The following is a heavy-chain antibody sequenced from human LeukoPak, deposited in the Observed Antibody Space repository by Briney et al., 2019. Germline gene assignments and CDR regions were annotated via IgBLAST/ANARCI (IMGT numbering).Heavy chain of an antibody. CDR3: AKALSSSYYDSSGSYSAFDI. J-gene: IGHJ3*02. CDR2: ISWDSGSI. CDR1: GFTFNNYW. D-gene: IGHD3-22*01. V-gene: IGHV3-9*03. Sequence: QPGGSRRLSCAASGFTFNNYWMHWVRQAPGKGLEWVSGISWDSGSIAYADSVKGRFTISRDNAKNSLYLQMSSLRPEDMALYYCAKALSSSYYDSSGSYSAFDIWGQGTMVTVSS.